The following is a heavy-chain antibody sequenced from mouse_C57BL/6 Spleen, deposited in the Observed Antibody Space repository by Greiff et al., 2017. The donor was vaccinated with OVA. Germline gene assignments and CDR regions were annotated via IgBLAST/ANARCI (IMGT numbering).Heavy chain of an antibody. D-gene: IGHD3-3*01. Sequence: VKLVESGPGLVQPSQSLSLTCTVSGFSLTSYGVQWVRQSPGKGLEWLGVLWSCGSTAYNAAFISRLSISKDNSKSQVFFKMNSQQADDTAIYYCARGRDADYFDYWGQGTTLTVSS. CDR3: ARGRDADYFDY. CDR1: GFSLTSYG. V-gene: IGHV2-2*01. J-gene: IGHJ2*01. CDR2: LWSCGST.